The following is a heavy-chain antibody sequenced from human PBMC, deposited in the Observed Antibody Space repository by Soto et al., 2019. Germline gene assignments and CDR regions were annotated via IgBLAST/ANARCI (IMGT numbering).Heavy chain of an antibody. J-gene: IGHJ4*02. CDR3: VRAVNGYTSGWHDYFEN. CDR2: ISYDGTRT. Sequence: QVQLVESGGGLVQPGGSLRLSCSASGFTFSNYAMDWVGQAPGKGLEWVGVISYDGTRTFYADSVKGRFTISRDNSKNTLYLQMNSLRLDDSAGYSCVRAVNGYTSGWHDYFENWGQGTLVTVAS. D-gene: IGHD6-19*01. V-gene: IGHV3-30-3*01. CDR1: GFTFSNYA.